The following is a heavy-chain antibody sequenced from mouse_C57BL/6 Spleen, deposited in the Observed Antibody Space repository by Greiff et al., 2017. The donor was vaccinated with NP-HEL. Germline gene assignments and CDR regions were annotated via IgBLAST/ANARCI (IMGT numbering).Heavy chain of an antibody. V-gene: IGHV1-82*01. J-gene: IGHJ4*01. CDR1: GYAFSSSW. CDR2: IYPGDGDT. Sequence: QVQLKQSGPELVKPGASVKISCKASGYAFSSSWMNWVKQRPGKGLEWIGRIYPGDGDTNYNGKFKGKATLTADKSSSTAYMQLSSLTSEDSAVYFCARSRDYDGMDYWGQGTSVTVSS. D-gene: IGHD3-3*01. CDR3: ARSRDYDGMDY.